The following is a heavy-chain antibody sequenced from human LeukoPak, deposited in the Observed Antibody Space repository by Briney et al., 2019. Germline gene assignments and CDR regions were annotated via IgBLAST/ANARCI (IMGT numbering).Heavy chain of an antibody. J-gene: IGHJ5*02. CDR2: IYTSGST. Sequence: SETLSLTCTVSGGSISSYYWSWIRQPAGKGLDWIGRIYTSGSTNYNPSLKSRVTMSVDTSKNQFSLKLSSVTAADTAVYYCARDGGVPAASEYNRFDPWGQGTLVTVSS. V-gene: IGHV4-4*07. CDR3: ARDGGVPAASEYNRFDP. D-gene: IGHD2-2*01. CDR1: GGSISSYY.